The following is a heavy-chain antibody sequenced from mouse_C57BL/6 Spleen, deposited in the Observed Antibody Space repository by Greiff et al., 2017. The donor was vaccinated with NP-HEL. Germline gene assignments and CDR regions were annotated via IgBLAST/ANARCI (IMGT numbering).Heavy chain of an antibody. CDR1: GYAFSSSW. V-gene: IGHV1-82*01. J-gene: IGHJ4*01. CDR3: ARERGYDYGAMDY. Sequence: VHLVESGPELVKPGASVKISCKASGYAFSSSWMNWVKQRPGKGLEWIGRIYPGDGDTNYNGKFKGKATLTADKSSSTAYMQLSSLTSEDSAVYFCARERGYDYGAMDYWGQGTSVTVSS. CDR2: IYPGDGDT. D-gene: IGHD2-4*01.